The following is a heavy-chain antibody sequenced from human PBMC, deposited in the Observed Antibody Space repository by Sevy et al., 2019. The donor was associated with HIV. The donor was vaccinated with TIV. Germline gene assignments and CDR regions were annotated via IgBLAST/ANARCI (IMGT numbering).Heavy chain of an antibody. V-gene: IGHV1-69*13. J-gene: IGHJ3*02. CDR1: GGTFSSYA. CDR3: ARETTVTTFPAFDI. D-gene: IGHD4-17*01. Sequence: ASVKVSCKASGGTFSSYAISWVRQAPGQGLEWMGGIIPIFGTANYAQKFQGRVTITADESTSTAYMELSSLRSEDTAVYYCARETTVTTFPAFDIWGQWTMVTDSS. CDR2: IIPIFGTA.